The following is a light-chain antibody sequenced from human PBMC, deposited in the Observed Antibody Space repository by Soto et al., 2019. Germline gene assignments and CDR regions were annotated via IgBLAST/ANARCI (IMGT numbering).Light chain of an antibody. J-gene: IGKJ4*01. Sequence: EILMTQSPATLSVSPGERATLSCRASQSVSSNLAWYQQKPGQAPRLLIYGASTRATGIPARFSGSWSGTDFTLTISSLQSEDFAVYYCQQYNNWPPLTFGGGTKVEIK. V-gene: IGKV3-15*01. CDR1: QSVSSN. CDR2: GAS. CDR3: QQYNNWPPLT.